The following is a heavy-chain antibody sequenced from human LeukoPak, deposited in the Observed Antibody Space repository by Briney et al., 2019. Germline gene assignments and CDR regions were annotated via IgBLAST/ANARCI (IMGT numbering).Heavy chain of an antibody. CDR2: VRYDGSNK. CDR3: ARDGTPIYSSGWVYMDV. V-gene: IGHV3-30*02. J-gene: IGHJ6*04. CDR1: GFTLSSYG. D-gene: IGHD6-25*01. Sequence: GGSLRPPCAASGFTLSSYGLHWVRQAPGKGLEWVAFVRYDGSNKYYADSVKGRFTIARDNPKNSLYLQMNSLRGEDTAVYYCARDGTPIYSSGWVYMDVWGKGTTVTISS.